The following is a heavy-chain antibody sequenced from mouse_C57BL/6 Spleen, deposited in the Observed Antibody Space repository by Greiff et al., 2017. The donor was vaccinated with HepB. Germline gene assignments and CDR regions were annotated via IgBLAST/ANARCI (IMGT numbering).Heavy chain of an antibody. V-gene: IGHV5-17*01. J-gene: IGHJ2*01. CDR2: ISSGSSTI. CDR3: ARGNPDYFDY. Sequence: EVKLVESGGGLVKPGGSLKLSCAASGFTFSDYGMHWVRQAPEKGLEWVAYISSGSSTIYYADTVKGRFTISRDNAKNTLFLQMTSLRSEDTAMYYCARGNPDYFDYWGQGTTLTVSS. CDR1: GFTFSDYG.